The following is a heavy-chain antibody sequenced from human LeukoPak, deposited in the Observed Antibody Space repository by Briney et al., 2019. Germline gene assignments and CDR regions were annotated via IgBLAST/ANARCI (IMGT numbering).Heavy chain of an antibody. CDR3: ARFDYADYLAFDY. CDR2: ISSNGNST. CDR1: GFTFSSYA. Sequence: PGGSLRPSCAASGFTFSSYAMHWVRQTPGKGPEYVSAISSNGNSTYYANSVKGRFTISRDNAKNSLYLQMNSLRAEDTAVYYCARFDYADYLAFDYWGQGTLVTVSS. D-gene: IGHD4-17*01. V-gene: IGHV3-64*01. J-gene: IGHJ4*02.